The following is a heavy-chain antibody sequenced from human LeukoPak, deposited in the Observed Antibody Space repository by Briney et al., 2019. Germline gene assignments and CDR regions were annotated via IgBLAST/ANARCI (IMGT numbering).Heavy chain of an antibody. CDR1: GYTFTSYG. D-gene: IGHD3-3*01. Sequence: EASAKVSCKASGYTFTSYGISWVRQAPGQGLEWMGWISAYNGNTNYAQKLQGRVTMTTDTSTSTAYMELRSLRSDDTAVYYCARGSVRFLEWLPFDPWGQGTLVTVSS. V-gene: IGHV1-18*01. CDR3: ARGSVRFLEWLPFDP. J-gene: IGHJ5*02. CDR2: ISAYNGNT.